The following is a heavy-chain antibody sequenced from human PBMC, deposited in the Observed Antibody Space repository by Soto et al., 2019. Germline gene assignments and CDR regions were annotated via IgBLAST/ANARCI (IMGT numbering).Heavy chain of an antibody. V-gene: IGHV5-51*01. D-gene: IGHD6-13*01. Sequence: GESLKISCKGSGYSFTSYWIGWVRQMPGKGLEWMGIIYPGDSDTRYSPSFQGQVTISADKSISTAYLQWSSLKASDTAMYYCASPSAAATASFDYWGQGTLVTVSS. CDR1: GYSFTSYW. J-gene: IGHJ4*02. CDR2: IYPGDSDT. CDR3: ASPSAAATASFDY.